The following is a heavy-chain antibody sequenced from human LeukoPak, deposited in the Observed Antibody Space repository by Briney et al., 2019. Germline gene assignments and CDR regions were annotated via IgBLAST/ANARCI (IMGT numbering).Heavy chain of an antibody. Sequence: ASVKVSCKASGYTSTGYYMHWVRQAPGQGLEWMGRINPNSGGTNYAQKFQGRVTMTRDTSISTAYMELSRLRSDDTAVYYCARAGDGYYGTGNDYWGQGTLVTVSS. CDR2: INPNSGGT. D-gene: IGHD5-24*01. V-gene: IGHV1-2*06. CDR3: ARAGDGYYGTGNDY. J-gene: IGHJ4*02. CDR1: GYTSTGYY.